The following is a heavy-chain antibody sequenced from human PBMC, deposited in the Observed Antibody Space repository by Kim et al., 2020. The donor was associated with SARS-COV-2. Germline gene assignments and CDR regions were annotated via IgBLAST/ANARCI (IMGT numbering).Heavy chain of an antibody. J-gene: IGHJ4*02. CDR3: AREAVAGSFDY. Sequence: KTRYSQKVQARVSITRDTAATAAYFELSGLGSEDTAVYYCAREAVAGSFDYWGQGTLVTVSS. D-gene: IGHD6-19*01. CDR2: KT. V-gene: IGHV1-3*01.